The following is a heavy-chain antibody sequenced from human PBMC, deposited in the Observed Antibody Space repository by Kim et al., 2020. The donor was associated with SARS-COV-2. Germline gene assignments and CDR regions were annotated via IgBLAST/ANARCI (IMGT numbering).Heavy chain of an antibody. CDR2: IYYSGST. J-gene: IGHJ4*02. V-gene: IGHV4-59*01. CDR3: AGYDILTDTTSNQH. CDR1: GGSISSYY. Sequence: SETLSLTCTVSGGSISSYYWSWIRQPPGKGLEWIGYIYYSGSTNYNPSLKSRVTISVDTSKNQFSLKLSSVTAADTAVYYCAGYDILTDTTSNQHWGQGTLVTVSS. D-gene: IGHD3-9*01.